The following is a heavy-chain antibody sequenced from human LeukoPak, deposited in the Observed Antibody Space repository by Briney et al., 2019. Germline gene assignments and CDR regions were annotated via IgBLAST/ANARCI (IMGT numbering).Heavy chain of an antibody. CDR2: IYYSGST. V-gene: IGHV4-39*02. CDR3: ARDKNDGAFDI. J-gene: IGHJ3*02. CDR1: GGSISSYY. D-gene: IGHD1-1*01. Sequence: SETLSLTCTVSGGSISSYYWGWIRQPPGKGLEWIGSIYYSGSTYYNPSLKSRATISVDTSKNQFSLKLSSVTAADTAVYYCARDKNDGAFDIWGQGTMVTVSS.